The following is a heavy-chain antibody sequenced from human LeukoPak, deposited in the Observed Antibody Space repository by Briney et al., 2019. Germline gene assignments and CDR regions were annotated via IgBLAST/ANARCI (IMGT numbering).Heavy chain of an antibody. D-gene: IGHD6-13*01. J-gene: IGHJ3*02. CDR3: ARESSSCYAASDFDI. Sequence: GASVKVSCKASGYTFTSYGISWVRQAPGQGLEWMGWISAYNGNTNYAQKLQGRVTMTTDTSTSTAYMELRSLRSDDTAVYYCARESSSCYAASDFDIWGQGTMVTVSS. CDR2: ISAYNGNT. V-gene: IGHV1-18*01. CDR1: GYTFTSYG.